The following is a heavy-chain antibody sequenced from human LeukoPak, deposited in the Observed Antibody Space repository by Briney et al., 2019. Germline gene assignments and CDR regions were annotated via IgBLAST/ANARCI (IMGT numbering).Heavy chain of an antibody. Sequence: SETLSLTCTVSGGSISSSSYYWGWIRQPPGKGLEWIGSIYYSGSTYYNPSLKSRVTISVDTSKNQFSLKLSSVTAADTAVYYCARGSYGSGSYVWGQGTLVTVSS. D-gene: IGHD3-10*01. CDR3: ARGSYGSGSYV. CDR2: IYYSGST. CDR1: GGSISSSSYY. V-gene: IGHV4-39*01. J-gene: IGHJ4*02.